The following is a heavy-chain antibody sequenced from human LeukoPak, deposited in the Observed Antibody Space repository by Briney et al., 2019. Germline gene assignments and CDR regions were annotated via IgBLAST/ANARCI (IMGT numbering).Heavy chain of an antibody. D-gene: IGHD2-2*02. CDR3: ATLGGYCSSTSCYNYMDV. CDR1: GGSISSGSYY. J-gene: IGHJ6*03. CDR2: IYYSGST. V-gene: IGHV4-39*01. Sequence: SETLSLTCTVSGGSISSGSYYWSWIRQPPGKGLEWIGSIYYSGSTYYNPSLKSRVTISVDTSKNQFSLKLSSVTAADTAVYYCATLGGYCSSTSCYNYMDVWGKGTTVTVSS.